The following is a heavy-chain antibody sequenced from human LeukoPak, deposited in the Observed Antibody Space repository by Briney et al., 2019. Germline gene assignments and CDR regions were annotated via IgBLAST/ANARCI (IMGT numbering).Heavy chain of an antibody. V-gene: IGHV3-74*03. CDR3: ARDYPPD. CDR1: GFTFSNSW. Sequence: GGSLRLSCAASGFTFSNSWMHWVRQAPGKGLVWVSRVNSDGKTTTYADSVKGRFTISRDNAKDTLYLQMNSLSAEDTAVYYCARDYPPDWGQGTLVTVSA. CDR2: VNSDGKTT. J-gene: IGHJ4*02.